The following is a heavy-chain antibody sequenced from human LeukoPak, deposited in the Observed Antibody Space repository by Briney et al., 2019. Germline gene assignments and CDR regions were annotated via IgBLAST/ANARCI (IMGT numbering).Heavy chain of an antibody. J-gene: IGHJ6*03. CDR3: ARSPLFFYHMDV. Sequence: PSETLSLTCGVSGYSISSDYYWGWIRQSPGKGLEWIVTMHHSGGTYYNPSLRSRVTISVDTSKNQFSLRLISVTATDSAVYYCARSPLFFYHMDVWGKGTTVTVSS. CDR2: MHHSGGT. V-gene: IGHV4-38-2*01. CDR1: GYSISSDYY. D-gene: IGHD2/OR15-2a*01.